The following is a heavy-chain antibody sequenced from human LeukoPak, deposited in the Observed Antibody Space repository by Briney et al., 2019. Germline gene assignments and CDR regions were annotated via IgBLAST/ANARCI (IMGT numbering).Heavy chain of an antibody. D-gene: IGHD3-3*01. J-gene: IGHJ4*02. V-gene: IGHV4-61*02. CDR3: ARDRDYDFDY. CDR1: GGSISSGSYY. Sequence: SQTLSLTCTVSGGSISSGSYYWRWIRQPAGKGLEWIGCIYTSGSTNYNPSLKSRVTISIDTSKNQFSLKLSSVTAADTAVYYCARDRDYDFDYWGQGTLVTVSS. CDR2: IYTSGST.